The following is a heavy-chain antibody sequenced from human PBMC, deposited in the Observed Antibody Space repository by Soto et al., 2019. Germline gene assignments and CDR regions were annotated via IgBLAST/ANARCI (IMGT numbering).Heavy chain of an antibody. J-gene: IGHJ4*02. CDR2: SSGGGGST. D-gene: IGHD3-9*01. CDR1: GFTFSLSA. CDR3: AKGPEYDILTGGDY. V-gene: IGHV3-23*01. Sequence: EVQLLESGGGFVQPGESLRLSCAASGFTFSLSAMSWVRQAPGRGLEWVSSSSGGGGSTEYADSVKGRFTISRDNSKDTVHLQMNSLRAEDTAVYYCAKGPEYDILTGGDYWGQGALVTVSS.